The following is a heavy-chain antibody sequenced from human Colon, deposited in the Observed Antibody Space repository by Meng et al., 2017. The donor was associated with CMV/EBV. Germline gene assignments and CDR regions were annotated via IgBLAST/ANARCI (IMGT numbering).Heavy chain of an antibody. D-gene: IGHD3-16*01. V-gene: IGHV3-9*01. J-gene: IGHJ6*02. CDR2: ITWNSEAI. Sequence: SLKISCAAPGFSFDAHAMHWVRQAPGKGAGWVAGITWNSEAIAYGDSVKGRFTVSRDNAKTALYLQMNSLRAEDTALYYCGKDGGANFFYGLDVWSQGTTVTVSS. CDR3: GKDGGANFFYGLDV. CDR1: GFSFDAHA.